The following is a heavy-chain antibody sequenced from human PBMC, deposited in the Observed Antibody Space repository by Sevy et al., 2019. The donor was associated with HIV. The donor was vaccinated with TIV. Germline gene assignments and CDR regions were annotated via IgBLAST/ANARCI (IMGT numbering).Heavy chain of an antibody. CDR3: ARGDSLVVPAATVDY. CDR1: GYTFTDYY. D-gene: IGHD2-2*01. J-gene: IGHJ4*02. Sequence: ASVKVSCKASGYTFTDYYIHWVRQAPGQGLEWMGWINPHIGGTNFAQKFQGRVTMTRDTSISTAYLDLSRLRSDDTAIYYCARGDSLVVPAATVDYWGQGTLVTVSS. V-gene: IGHV1-2*02. CDR2: INPHIGGT.